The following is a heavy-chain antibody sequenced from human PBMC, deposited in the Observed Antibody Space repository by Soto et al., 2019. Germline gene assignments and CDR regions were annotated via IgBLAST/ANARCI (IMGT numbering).Heavy chain of an antibody. V-gene: IGHV1-18*01. Sequence: GASVKVSCKASGYTFTNSGISWVRQAPGQGLEWMGWISTDNGNTNYAQHLQGRVTMTRDTSTSTVYMELSSLRSEDTAVYYCARIPSGTNLDYWGQGTLVTVSS. J-gene: IGHJ4*02. CDR3: ARIPSGTNLDY. CDR2: ISTDNGNT. CDR1: GYTFTNSG. D-gene: IGHD1-26*01.